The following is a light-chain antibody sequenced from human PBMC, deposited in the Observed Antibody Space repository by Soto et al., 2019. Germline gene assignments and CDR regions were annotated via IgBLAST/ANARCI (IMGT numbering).Light chain of an antibody. J-gene: IGKJ5*01. V-gene: IGKV3-20*01. CDR3: QQYGGSPAT. CDR1: QSIRDNY. Sequence: EIVLTQSPGTLSLSPGDRATLSCRASQSIRDNYLAWYQQKPGQAPGLLIYRASNRATGIPDRFSGSGSGTDFTLTISRQEPEDFVVYYCQQYGGSPATFGQGTRLEIK. CDR2: RAS.